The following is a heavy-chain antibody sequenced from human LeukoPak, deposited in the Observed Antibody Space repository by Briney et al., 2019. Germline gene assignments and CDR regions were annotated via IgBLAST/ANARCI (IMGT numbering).Heavy chain of an antibody. V-gene: IGHV3-48*02. CDR2: ISSNRDTI. CDR1: GFTFDTYP. J-gene: IGHJ4*02. CDR3: ARGPGYGHHFDY. D-gene: IGHD5-12*01. Sequence: PGGSLRLSCAAAGFTFDTYPMNWVRQAPGRGLEWISYISSNRDTIYYAASVKGRFTISRDNARYSLYLQMNSLRDEDTAVYYCARGPGYGHHFDYWGQGALVTVSS.